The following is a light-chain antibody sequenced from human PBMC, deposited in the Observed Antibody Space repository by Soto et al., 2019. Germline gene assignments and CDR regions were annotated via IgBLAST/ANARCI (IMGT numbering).Light chain of an antibody. J-gene: IGLJ1*01. CDR1: SSDVGGYKY. CDR2: EVS. CDR3: SSFTSARTLYV. V-gene: IGLV2-14*01. Sequence: QSVLAQPASVSGSPGQSITISCAGTSSDVGGYKYASWYQQNPGKAPKLIIYEVSSRPSGVSNRFSGSKSGNTASLTISGLQAEDEADYYCSSFTSARTLYVFGSGTKVTVL.